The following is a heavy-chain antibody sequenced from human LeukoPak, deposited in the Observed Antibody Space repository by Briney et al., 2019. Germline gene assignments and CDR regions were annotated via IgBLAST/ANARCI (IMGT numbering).Heavy chain of an antibody. J-gene: IGHJ4*02. D-gene: IGHD5-12*01. Sequence: GGSLRLSCAASGFNFDEYGMIWVRQGLGKGLEWVSGINWNGDSTGYADSVKGRFTISRDNAKNSLYLQMNSLRAEDTALYYCARGGRGSWGQGTPVTVSS. CDR1: GFNFDEYG. V-gene: IGHV3-20*04. CDR2: INWNGDST. CDR3: ARGGRGS.